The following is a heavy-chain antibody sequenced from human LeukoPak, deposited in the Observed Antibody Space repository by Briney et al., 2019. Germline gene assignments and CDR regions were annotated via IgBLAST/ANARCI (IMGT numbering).Heavy chain of an antibody. CDR1: GFTFSSYA. Sequence: KAGGPLRLPCTASGFTFSSYAMMCVRQPPPKGPEWVSAIRGGGTSEFYEDSVKGRFRISRDNSKDTLFRQMNSLRAEDTAVYYCARDPNGDYIGAFDMWGPGTMVTVSS. V-gene: IGHV3-23*01. D-gene: IGHD4-17*01. J-gene: IGHJ3*02. CDR2: IRGGGTSE. CDR3: ARDPNGDYIGAFDM.